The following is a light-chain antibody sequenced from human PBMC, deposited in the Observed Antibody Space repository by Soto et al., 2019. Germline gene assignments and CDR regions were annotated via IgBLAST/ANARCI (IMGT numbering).Light chain of an antibody. J-gene: IGKJ1*01. CDR3: HQYNSYWWT. Sequence: IQMTQSPSTLSASVGDRVTITCRASQSISSWLAWYQQKPGKAPKLLIYDASSLESGVPSRFSGSGSGTEFTLTISSLQPDDFATYYCHQYNSYWWTFGQGTKVEIK. CDR2: DAS. CDR1: QSISSW. V-gene: IGKV1-5*01.